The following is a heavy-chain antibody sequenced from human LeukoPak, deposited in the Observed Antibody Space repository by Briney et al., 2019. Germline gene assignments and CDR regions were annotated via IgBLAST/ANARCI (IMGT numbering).Heavy chain of an antibody. D-gene: IGHD4-17*01. CDR3: ARGDYGDYYFDY. J-gene: IGHJ4*02. Sequence: SVKVSCKASGGTFSSYAISWVRQAPGQGLEWMGGIIPIFGTANYAQKFQGRVTVTTDESTSTAYMELSSLRSEDTAVYYCARGDYGDYYFDYWGQGTLVTVSS. CDR2: IIPIFGTA. CDR1: GGTFSSYA. V-gene: IGHV1-69*05.